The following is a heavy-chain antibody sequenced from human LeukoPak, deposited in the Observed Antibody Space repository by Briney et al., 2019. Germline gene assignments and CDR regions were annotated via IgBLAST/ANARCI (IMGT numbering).Heavy chain of an antibody. Sequence: GGSLRLSCAASGFTFSSYAMSWVRQAPGKGLEWVSAISGSGGSTYYADSVKGRFTISRDNSKNTLYLQMNSLKTEDTAVYYCTTNLYGDYEENFDYWGQGTLVTVSS. J-gene: IGHJ4*02. CDR3: TTNLYGDYEENFDY. CDR2: ISGSGGST. D-gene: IGHD4-17*01. CDR1: GFTFSSYA. V-gene: IGHV3-23*01.